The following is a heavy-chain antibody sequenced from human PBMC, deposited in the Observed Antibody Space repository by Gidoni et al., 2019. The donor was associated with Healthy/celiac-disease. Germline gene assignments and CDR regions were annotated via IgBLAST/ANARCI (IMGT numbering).Heavy chain of an antibody. V-gene: IGHV3-74*01. D-gene: IGHD4-17*01. CDR3: VSLGYGDYDH. Sequence: EVQLVQSGGGLVQPGGSLRSSCAASGFTLSNYWMHWVRQVPGKVQMWLSRISEDGVTRTYAYPVKGRFSISRDNDKNTLFLQLNSLRPDDTAVYYCVSLGYGDYDHWGQGSLVTVSS. J-gene: IGHJ4*02. CDR2: ISEDGVTR. CDR1: GFTLSNYW.